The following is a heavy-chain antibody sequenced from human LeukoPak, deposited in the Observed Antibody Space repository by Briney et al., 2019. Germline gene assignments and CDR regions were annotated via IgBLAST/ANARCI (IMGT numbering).Heavy chain of an antibody. D-gene: IGHD4-17*01. J-gene: IGHJ4*02. CDR2: ISYDGSNK. CDR3: AKDSHDYGDHPAGY. CDR1: GFTFSSYG. Sequence: GGSLRLSCAASGFTFSSYGMHWVRQAPGKGLEWAAVISYDGSNKYYADSVKGRFTISRDNSKNTLYLQMNSLRAEDTAVYYCAKDSHDYGDHPAGYWGQGTLVTVSS. V-gene: IGHV3-30*18.